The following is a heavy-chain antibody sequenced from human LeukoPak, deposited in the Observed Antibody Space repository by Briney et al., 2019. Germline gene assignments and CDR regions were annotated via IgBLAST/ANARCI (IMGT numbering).Heavy chain of an antibody. V-gene: IGHV4-61*01. CDR2: IYYSGST. J-gene: IGHJ4*02. CDR1: GGSVSSGSYY. CDR3: ARDRKRVGAAYYFDY. D-gene: IGHD1-26*01. Sequence: SETLSLTCTVSGGSVSSGSYYWSWIRQPPGKGLEWIGYIYYSGSTNYNPSLKSRVTISVDTSKNQFSLKLSSVTAADTAVYYCARDRKRVGAAYYFDYWGQGTLVTVSS.